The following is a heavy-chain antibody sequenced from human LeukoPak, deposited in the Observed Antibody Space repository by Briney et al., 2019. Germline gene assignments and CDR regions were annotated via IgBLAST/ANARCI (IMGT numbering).Heavy chain of an antibody. V-gene: IGHV3-48*03. J-gene: IGHJ4*02. CDR1: GFTFSSYE. CDR2: ISSSGSTI. Sequence: GGSLRLSCAASGFTFSSYEMNWVRQAPGKGLEWVSYISSSGSTIYYADSVKGRFTISRDNSKNTLYLQMNSLRADDTAVYYCAKDRDTVLWFGECFDYWGQGTLVTVSS. D-gene: IGHD3-10*01. CDR3: AKDRDTVLWFGECFDY.